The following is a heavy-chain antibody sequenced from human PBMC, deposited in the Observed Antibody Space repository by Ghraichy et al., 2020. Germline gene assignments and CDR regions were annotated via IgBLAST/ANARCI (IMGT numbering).Heavy chain of an antibody. D-gene: IGHD3-22*01. Sequence: GGSLRLSCAASGFTFSNAWMSWVRQAPGKGLEWVGRIKSKTDGGTTDYAAPVKGRFTISRDDSKNTLYLQMNSLKTEDTAVYYCTTTLLGYYYDSSGYYPHDAFDIWGQGTMVTVSS. CDR1: GFTFSNAW. CDR3: TTTLLGYYYDSSGYYPHDAFDI. V-gene: IGHV3-15*01. CDR2: IKSKTDGGTT. J-gene: IGHJ3*02.